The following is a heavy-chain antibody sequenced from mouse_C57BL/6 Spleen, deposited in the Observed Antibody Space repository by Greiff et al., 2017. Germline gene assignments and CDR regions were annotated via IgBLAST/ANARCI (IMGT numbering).Heavy chain of an antibody. CDR3: TRGNNSNNYYAMDY. J-gene: IGHJ4*01. CDR2: ISSGGDDI. CDR1: GFTFSSYA. Sequence: EVKLVESGAGLVKPGASLKLSCAASGFTFSSYAMSWVRQTPEQRLEWVAYISSGGDDIYYADNVKGRITIARDNARNTLYLQMSSLTSEDTAMYYCTRGNNSNNYYAMDYWGQGTSVTVSS. V-gene: IGHV5-9-1*02. D-gene: IGHD2-5*01.